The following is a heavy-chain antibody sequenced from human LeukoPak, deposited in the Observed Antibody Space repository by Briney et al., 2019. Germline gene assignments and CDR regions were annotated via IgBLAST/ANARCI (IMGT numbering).Heavy chain of an antibody. D-gene: IGHD5-18*01. CDR3: ASSGYSYGLDY. Sequence: GGPLRLSCAASGFTFSSYGMHWVRQAPGKGLEWVAVISYDGSNKYYADSVKGRFTISRDNSKNTLYLQMNSLRAEDTAVYYCASSGYSYGLDYWGQGTLVTVSS. V-gene: IGHV3-30*03. CDR1: GFTFSSYG. J-gene: IGHJ4*02. CDR2: ISYDGSNK.